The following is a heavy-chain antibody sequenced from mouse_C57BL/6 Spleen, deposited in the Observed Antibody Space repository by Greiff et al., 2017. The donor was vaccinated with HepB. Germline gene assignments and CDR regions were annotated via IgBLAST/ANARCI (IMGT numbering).Heavy chain of an antibody. CDR1: GFTFSSYG. CDR3: ARGPTYFDY. J-gene: IGHJ2*01. V-gene: IGHV5-6*01. Sequence: EVKVVESGGDLVKPGGSLKLSCAASGFTFSSYGMSWVRQTPDKRLEWVATISSGGSYTYYPDSVKGRFTISRDNAKNTLYLQMSSLKSEDTAMYYCARGPTYFDYWGQGTTLTVSS. CDR2: ISSGGSYT. D-gene: IGHD4-1*02.